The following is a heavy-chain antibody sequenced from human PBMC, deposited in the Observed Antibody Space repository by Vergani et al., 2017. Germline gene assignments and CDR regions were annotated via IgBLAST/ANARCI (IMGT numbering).Heavy chain of an antibody. D-gene: IGHD5-18*01. Sequence: QVQLQESGPGLVKPSETLSLTCTVSGGSISSYYWSWIRQPPGKGPEWIGYIYYSGSTNYNPSLKSRVTISVDTSKNQFSLKLSSVTAADTAVYYCARGARYSGYSYGLWGQGTLVTVSS. V-gene: IGHV4-59*01. CDR1: GGSISSYY. CDR3: ARGARYSGYSYGL. J-gene: IGHJ4*02. CDR2: IYYSGST.